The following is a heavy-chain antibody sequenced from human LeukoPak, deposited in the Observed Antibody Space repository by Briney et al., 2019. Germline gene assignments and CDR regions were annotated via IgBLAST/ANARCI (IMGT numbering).Heavy chain of an antibody. V-gene: IGHV1-69*05. J-gene: IGHJ5*02. CDR1: GGTFSSYA. Sequence: SVKVSCKASGGTFSSYAISWVRQAPGQGLEWMGGIIPIFGTAYFAQKFQGRVTITTDESTSTAYMELNNLRSEDTAVYYCASTGGSGWNNWFDPWGQGALVTVSS. D-gene: IGHD6-19*01. CDR3: ASTGGSGWNNWFDP. CDR2: IIPIFGTA.